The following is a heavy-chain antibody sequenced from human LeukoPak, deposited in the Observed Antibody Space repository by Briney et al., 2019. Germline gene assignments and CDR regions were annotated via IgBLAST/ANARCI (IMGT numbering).Heavy chain of an antibody. V-gene: IGHV1-24*01. CDR2: FDPGDGET. Sequence: ASVKVSCKVSGYTLTELSMHWVRQAPGKGLEWMGGFDPGDGETIYAQKFQGRVTMTEDTSTDTAYMELSSLRSEDTAVYYCATVVVPAATTTTDYWGQGTLVTVSS. CDR3: ATVVVPAATTTTDY. J-gene: IGHJ4*02. CDR1: GYTLTELS. D-gene: IGHD2-2*01.